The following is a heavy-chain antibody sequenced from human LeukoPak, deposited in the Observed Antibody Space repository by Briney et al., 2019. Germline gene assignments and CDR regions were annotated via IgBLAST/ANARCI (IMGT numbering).Heavy chain of an antibody. CDR3: ASSGWYGNYFDY. CDR1: GFTFSSYA. CDR2: ISGSGGST. Sequence: GGSLRLSCAASGFTFSSYAMSWVRQAPGKGLEWVSAISGSGGSTYYADSVKGRFTISRDNSKNTLYLQMNSPRAEDTAVYYCASSGWYGNYFDYWGQGTLVTVSS. J-gene: IGHJ4*02. D-gene: IGHD6-19*01. V-gene: IGHV3-23*01.